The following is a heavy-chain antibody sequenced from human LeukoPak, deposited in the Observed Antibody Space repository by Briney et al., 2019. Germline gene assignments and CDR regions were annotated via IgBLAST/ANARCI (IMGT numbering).Heavy chain of an antibody. D-gene: IGHD3-22*01. V-gene: IGHV3-7*01. Sequence: PWGSLRLSCVASGFTFSSSWMSWVRRAPGKGLEWVANIKQDGTEEYYVDSVRGRFTISRDNAKNTLYLQMNGLRVEDTAVYYCVVWGEDRSGHRFDFWGQGTLVTVSS. CDR2: IKQDGTEE. J-gene: IGHJ4*02. CDR1: GFTFSSSW. CDR3: VVWGEDRSGHRFDF.